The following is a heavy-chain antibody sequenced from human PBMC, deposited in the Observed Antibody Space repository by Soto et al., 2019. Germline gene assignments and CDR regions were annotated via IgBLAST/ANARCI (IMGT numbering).Heavy chain of an antibody. J-gene: IGHJ6*02. CDR1: GFTFSSYA. Sequence: GGSLRLSCAASGFTFSSYAMSWVRQAPGKGLEWVSAISGSGGSTYYADSVKGRFTISRDNSKNTLYLQMNSLRAEDTAVYYCAKDSISIGGYDYVIFSGTNYYGMDVWGQGTTVTVSS. CDR2: ISGSGGST. D-gene: IGHD5-12*01. V-gene: IGHV3-23*01. CDR3: AKDSISIGGYDYVIFSGTNYYGMDV.